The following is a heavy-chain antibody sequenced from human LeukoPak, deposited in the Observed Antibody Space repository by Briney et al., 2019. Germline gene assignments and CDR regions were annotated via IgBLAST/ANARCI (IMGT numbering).Heavy chain of an antibody. CDR2: IYHSGST. V-gene: IGHV4-39*07. Sequence: SETLSLTCTVSGGSISSSSYYWGWIRQPPGKGLEWIGSIYHSGSTKYNSSLKSRVTIAVDTSKNHFSLKLSSVTAADTAVYFCASARWDFWGQGILVTVSS. CDR1: GGSISSSSYY. J-gene: IGHJ4*02. CDR3: ASARWDF. D-gene: IGHD4-23*01.